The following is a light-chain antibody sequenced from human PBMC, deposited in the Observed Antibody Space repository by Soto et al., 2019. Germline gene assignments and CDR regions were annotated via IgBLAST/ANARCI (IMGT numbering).Light chain of an antibody. CDR2: GAS. CDR1: QTISSTY. Sequence: EVVLTQSPGTLSLSPGERATLSCRASQTISSTYLAWYQHKPGQAPRLLIDGASSRSTGIPDRFSGSGSGTDFTLTISRLEPEDFAVYDCQQYSSSPYNFGQGTKLEIK. CDR3: QQYSSSPYN. J-gene: IGKJ2*01. V-gene: IGKV3-20*01.